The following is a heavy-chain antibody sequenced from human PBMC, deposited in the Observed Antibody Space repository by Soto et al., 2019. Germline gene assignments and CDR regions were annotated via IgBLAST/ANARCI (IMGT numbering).Heavy chain of an antibody. J-gene: IGHJ4*02. Sequence: SETLYLTCPVSGRSIPSSIYYCDWIGQPPGKWLEWIGSIYYSGSTYYNPSLKSRVTISVDTSKNQFSLKLSSVTAADTAVYYCARHTPAISISDHWGQGTLVTVSS. V-gene: IGHV4-39*01. CDR2: IYYSGST. CDR3: ARHTPAISISDH. CDR1: GRSIPSSIYY. D-gene: IGHD2-15*01.